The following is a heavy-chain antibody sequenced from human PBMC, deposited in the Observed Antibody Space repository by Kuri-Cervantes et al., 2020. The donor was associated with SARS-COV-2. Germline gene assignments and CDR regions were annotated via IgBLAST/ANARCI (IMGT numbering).Heavy chain of an antibody. CDR2: IYFTGST. Sequence: GSLRLSCAVSGGSISSNSHYWGWIRQLPDKGLEWIGTIYFTGSTYYNPSLRSRVTISIDTPKDRFSLKLNSVTATDAAVYYCARRSWAYYFDFWGQGSLVTVSS. V-gene: IGHV4-39*01. CDR3: ARRSWAYYFDF. CDR1: GGSISSNSHY. J-gene: IGHJ4*01. D-gene: IGHD7-27*01.